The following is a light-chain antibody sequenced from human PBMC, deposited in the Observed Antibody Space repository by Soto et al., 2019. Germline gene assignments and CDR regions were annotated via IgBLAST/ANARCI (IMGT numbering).Light chain of an antibody. CDR2: DSS. CDR1: QSISNS. J-gene: IGKJ4*01. Sequence: EIVLTQSPVTLSLSPGERATLSCRASQSISNSLAWYQEKPGQAPRLLIYDSSNRATGIPPRFSGSGSGIDFTLTISSLEPEDFAVYYCQQRNTWPPPTFGGGTRVEI. V-gene: IGKV3-11*01. CDR3: QQRNTWPPPT.